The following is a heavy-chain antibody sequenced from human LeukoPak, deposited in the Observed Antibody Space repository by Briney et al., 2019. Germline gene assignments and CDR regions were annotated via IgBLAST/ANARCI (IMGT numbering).Heavy chain of an antibody. V-gene: IGHV3-30-3*01. CDR3: AREGYYGSGSPPSLYFDY. CDR2: ISYDGSNK. CDR1: GFTFSGYP. D-gene: IGHD3-10*01. J-gene: IGHJ4*02. Sequence: GKSLRLSCAASGFTFSGYPIHWVRQAPGKGLEWVAVISYDGSNKYYAGSVKGRFTISRDNSKNTLYLQMNSLRAEDTAVYYCAREGYYGSGSPPSLYFDYWGQGTLVTVSS.